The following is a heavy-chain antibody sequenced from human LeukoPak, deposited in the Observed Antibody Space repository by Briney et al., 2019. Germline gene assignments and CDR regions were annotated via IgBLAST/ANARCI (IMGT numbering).Heavy chain of an antibody. D-gene: IGHD2-2*01. CDR3: AKDYCSSTSCYHYYYYYGMDV. CDR1: GFTVSTYY. Sequence: GGSLRLSCAASGFTVSTYYMNWVRQAPGKGLEWVSIIYSGGNTYYADSVKGRFTISRDNSKNTLYLQMNSLRAEDTAVYYCAKDYCSSTSCYHYYYYYGMDVWGQGTTVTVSS. CDR2: IYSGGNT. J-gene: IGHJ6*02. V-gene: IGHV3-53*05.